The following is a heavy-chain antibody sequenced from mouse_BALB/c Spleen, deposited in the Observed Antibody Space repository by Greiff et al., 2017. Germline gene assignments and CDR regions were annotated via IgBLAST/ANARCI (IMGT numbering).Heavy chain of an antibody. CDR3: AREEFYYDGSFPWFAY. V-gene: IGHV3-1*02. J-gene: IGHJ3*01. CDR1: GYSITSSYS. Sequence: EVQLQQSGPDLVKPSQSLSLTCTVTGYSITSSYSWHWIRQFPGNKLEWMGYIHYSGSTNYNPSLKSRISITRDTSKNQFFLQLNSVTTEDTATYYCAREEFYYDGSFPWFAYWGQGTLVTVSA. D-gene: IGHD1-1*01. CDR2: IHYSGST.